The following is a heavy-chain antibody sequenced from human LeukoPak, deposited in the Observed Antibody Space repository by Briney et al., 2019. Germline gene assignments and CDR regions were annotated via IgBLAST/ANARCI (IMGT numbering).Heavy chain of an antibody. CDR1: GSSISSGGYY. CDR3: ATRYYDGAFDI. Sequence: SQTLSLTCTVSGSSISSGGYYWTWIRQHPGKGLEWIGYMYYSGNTYYNPSLKSRVTISLDTSKNQFSLRLSSVTAADTAVYYCATRYYDGAFDIWGQGTMVTVSS. D-gene: IGHD3-22*01. V-gene: IGHV4-31*03. J-gene: IGHJ3*02. CDR2: MYYSGNT.